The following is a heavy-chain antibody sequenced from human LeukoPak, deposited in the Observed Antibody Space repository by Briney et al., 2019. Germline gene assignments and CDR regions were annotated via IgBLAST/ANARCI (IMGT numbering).Heavy chain of an antibody. J-gene: IGHJ6*02. D-gene: IGHD2-2*01. V-gene: IGHV1-24*01. CDR3: ARERRYCSSTSCYLPDYYYYGMDV. Sequence: ASVKVSCKVSGYTLTELSMHWVRQAPGKGLEWMGGFDPEDGETIYAQKFQGRVTMTEDTSTDTACMELSSLRSEDTAVYYCARERRYCSSTSCYLPDYYYYGMDVWGQGTTVTVSS. CDR1: GYTLTELS. CDR2: FDPEDGET.